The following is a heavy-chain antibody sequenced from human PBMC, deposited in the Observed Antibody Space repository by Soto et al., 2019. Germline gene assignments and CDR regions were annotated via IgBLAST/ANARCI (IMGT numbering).Heavy chain of an antibody. Sequence: GASVKVSCKASGGTFSSYAISWVRQAPGQGLEWMGGIIPIFGTANYAQKFQGRVTITADKSTSTAYMELSSLRSEDTAVYYCARDRRDDYQDYYYGMDVWGQGTTVTV. CDR1: GGTFSSYA. V-gene: IGHV1-69*06. CDR2: IIPIFGTA. D-gene: IGHD4-17*01. J-gene: IGHJ6*02. CDR3: ARDRRDDYQDYYYGMDV.